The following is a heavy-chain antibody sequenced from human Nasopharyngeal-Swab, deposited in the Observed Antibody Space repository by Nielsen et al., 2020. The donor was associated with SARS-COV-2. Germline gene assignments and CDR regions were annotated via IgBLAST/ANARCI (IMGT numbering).Heavy chain of an antibody. CDR2: IDYNGNT. V-gene: IGHV4-39*01. Sequence: SETLSLTCTVSGDSIAYSTFYWGCIRQPTGKGLDRIGIIDYNGNTYQNPSLKSRLTISVDQSKNQFSLQLSSVTAADTAVYYCVRSSSWYYFDYWAQGTQITVSS. CDR1: GDSIAYSTFY. D-gene: IGHD6-13*01. J-gene: IGHJ4*02. CDR3: VRSSSWYYFDY.